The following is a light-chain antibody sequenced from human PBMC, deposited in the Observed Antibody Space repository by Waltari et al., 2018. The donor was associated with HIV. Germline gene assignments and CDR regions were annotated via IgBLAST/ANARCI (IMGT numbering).Light chain of an antibody. J-gene: IGLJ3*02. CDR1: SSNIGAGYD. CDR3: QSYDISLSGLGV. V-gene: IGLV1-40*01. Sequence: QSVLTQPPSVSGAPGQRVTISCTGSSSNIGAGYDVHWYQQLPGTAPKLLIYDNHNRPSGVPDRCSGSKSGTSASLAITGLQADDEADYYCQSYDISLSGLGVFGGGTKLTVL. CDR2: DNH.